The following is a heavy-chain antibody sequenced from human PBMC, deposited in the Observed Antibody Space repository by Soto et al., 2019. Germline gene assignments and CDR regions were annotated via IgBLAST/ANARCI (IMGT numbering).Heavy chain of an antibody. CDR1: GFTFSSYA. CDR2: ISCNGSST. J-gene: IGHJ4*02. D-gene: IGHD4-17*01. Sequence: GGSLTLSCAASGFTFSSYAMHWVRQAPGKGLEWVSVISCNGSSTYYADSVKGRFTISRDNSKNTLYLQMNSLRADDTAVYYCAKGVLTVTTNFDYWGQGTLVTVSS. CDR3: AKGVLTVTTNFDY. V-gene: IGHV3-30-3*01.